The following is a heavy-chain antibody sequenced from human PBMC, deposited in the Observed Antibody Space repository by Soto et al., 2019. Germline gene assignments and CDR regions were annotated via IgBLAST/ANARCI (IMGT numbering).Heavy chain of an antibody. V-gene: IGHV3-21*01. CDR1: GFTFSSYS. Sequence: EVQLVESGGGLVKPGGSLRLSCAASGFTFSSYSMNWVRQAPGKGLEWVSSISSSSSYIYYADSVKGRFTISRDNAKNSLYLQMNSLRAEDTAVYYCARDEALFRVYSYVLNYFDYWGQGTLVTVSS. CDR2: ISSSSSYI. D-gene: IGHD5-18*01. J-gene: IGHJ4*02. CDR3: ARDEALFRVYSYVLNYFDY.